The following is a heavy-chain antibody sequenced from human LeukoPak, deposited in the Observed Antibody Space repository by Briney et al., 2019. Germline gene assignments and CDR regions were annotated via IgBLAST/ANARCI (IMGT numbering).Heavy chain of an antibody. CDR3: ASGSWFGEYPFDY. CDR2: IYTSGST. D-gene: IGHD3-10*01. CDR1: GGSISSGSCY. V-gene: IGHV4-61*02. J-gene: IGHJ4*02. Sequence: PSETLSLTCTVSGGSISSGSCYWSWIRQPAGKGLEWIGRIYTSGSTNYNPSLKSRVTISVDTSKNQFSLKLSSVTAADTAVYYCASGSWFGEYPFDYWGQGTLVTVSS.